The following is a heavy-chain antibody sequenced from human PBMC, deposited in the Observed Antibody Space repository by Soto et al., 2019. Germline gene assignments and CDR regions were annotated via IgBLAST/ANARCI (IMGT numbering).Heavy chain of an antibody. Sequence: PSETLSLTCTVSGGSISSYYWSWIRQPPGKGLEWIGYIYYSGSTNYNPSLKSRVTISVDTSKNQFSLKLSSVTAADTAVYYCARASGYSYGSYFDYWGQGTLVTVSS. CDR2: IYYSGST. D-gene: IGHD5-18*01. CDR3: ARASGYSYGSYFDY. V-gene: IGHV4-59*01. J-gene: IGHJ4*02. CDR1: GGSISSYY.